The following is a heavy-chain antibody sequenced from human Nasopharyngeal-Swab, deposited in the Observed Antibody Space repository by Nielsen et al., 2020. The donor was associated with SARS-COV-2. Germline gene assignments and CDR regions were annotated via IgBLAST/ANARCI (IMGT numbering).Heavy chain of an antibody. CDR3: ARGVPAAAFDY. Sequence: GESLKISCAASGFTFSSYGMHWVRQASGKGLEWVAVIWYDGSNKYYADSVKGRFTISRDNSKNTLYLQMNSLRAEDTAVYYCARGVPAAAFDYWGQGTLVTVSS. V-gene: IGHV3-33*01. CDR1: GFTFSSYG. CDR2: IWYDGSNK. J-gene: IGHJ4*02. D-gene: IGHD2-2*01.